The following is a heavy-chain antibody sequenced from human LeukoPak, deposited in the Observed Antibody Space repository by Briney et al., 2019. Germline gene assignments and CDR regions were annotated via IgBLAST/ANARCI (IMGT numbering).Heavy chain of an antibody. CDR3: AKDRDHDGLGSYFVPDY. CDR2: ISWNSGTI. J-gene: IGHJ4*02. D-gene: IGHD3-10*01. CDR1: GFTFDDYA. V-gene: IGHV3-9*01. Sequence: PGGSLRLSCAASGFTFDDYAMHWARQVPGKGPEWVSGISWNSGTIEYADSVKGRFTISRDNGKNSLYLQMNSLRTEDTALYYCAKDRDHDGLGSYFVPDYWGQGTLVTVSS.